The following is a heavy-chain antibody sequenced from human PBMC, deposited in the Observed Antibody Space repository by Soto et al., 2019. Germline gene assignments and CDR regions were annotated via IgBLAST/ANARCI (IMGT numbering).Heavy chain of an antibody. Sequence: PGESLKISCKGSGYSFTSYWIGWVRQMPGKGLEWMGIIYPGDSDTRYSPSFQGRVTISADKSISTAYLQWSSLKASDTAMYYCARLPYRGSYGYWYFDLWGRGTLVTVSS. V-gene: IGHV5-51*01. J-gene: IGHJ2*01. CDR3: ARLPYRGSYGYWYFDL. CDR2: IYPGDSDT. D-gene: IGHD1-26*01. CDR1: GYSFTSYW.